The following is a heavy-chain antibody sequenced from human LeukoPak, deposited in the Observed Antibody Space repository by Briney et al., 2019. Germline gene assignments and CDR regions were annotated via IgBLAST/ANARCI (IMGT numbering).Heavy chain of an antibody. CDR1: GFTFTSYW. CDR2: INSDESTA. CDR3: ARRVDTAMVTVSTGYYFGMDV. V-gene: IGHV3-74*01. D-gene: IGHD5-18*01. J-gene: IGHJ6*02. Sequence: PGGSLRLSCAASGFTFTSYWMHWVRQAPGKGLVWVSRINSDESTANYEDSVKGRFTVSRDNAKNTLYLQMDSLRAEDTAVYYCARRVDTAMVTVSTGYYFGMDVWGQGTTVTVSS.